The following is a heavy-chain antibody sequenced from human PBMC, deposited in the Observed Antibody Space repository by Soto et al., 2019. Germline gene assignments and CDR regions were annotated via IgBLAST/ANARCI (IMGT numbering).Heavy chain of an antibody. J-gene: IGHJ6*02. Sequence: QVQLQESGPGLVKPSQTLSLTCTVSGGSISSGGYYWTWIRQHPGKGLEGIGDNYYSGITYYNPSLKSRVTISLDTSKNQFSLKLSSVTVADTAVYYCARGSSIAGLYYGMDVWGQGTTVTVSS. V-gene: IGHV4-31*03. CDR3: ARGSSIAGLYYGMDV. CDR2: NYYSGIT. D-gene: IGHD6-6*01. CDR1: GGSISSGGYY.